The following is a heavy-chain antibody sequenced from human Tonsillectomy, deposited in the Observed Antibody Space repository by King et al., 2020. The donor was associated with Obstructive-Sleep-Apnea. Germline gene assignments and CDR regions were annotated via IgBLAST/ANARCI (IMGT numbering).Heavy chain of an antibody. CDR3: AKDSLWRKDLSYFDY. D-gene: IGHD2-15*01. V-gene: IGHV3-23*04. Sequence: VQLVESGGGLVQPGGSLRLSCVASGFTFSSYAMSWVRQAPGKELEWVSTISGPGGGTYYADSVKGRFTLSRDNSKNTLYLQVNSLRAEDTAVYYCAKDSLWRKDLSYFDYWGQGTLVTVSS. CDR1: GFTFSSYA. CDR2: ISGPGGGT. J-gene: IGHJ4*02.